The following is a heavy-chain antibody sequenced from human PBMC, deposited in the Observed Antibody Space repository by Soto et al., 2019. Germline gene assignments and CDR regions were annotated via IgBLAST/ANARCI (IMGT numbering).Heavy chain of an antibody. CDR3: ARGIAVAGHFDY. CDR1: GFTFSSYG. D-gene: IGHD6-19*01. Sequence: QVQLVESGGGVVQPGRSLRLSCAASGFTFSSYGMHWVRQAPGKGLEWVAVIWYDGSNKYYADSVKGRFTISRDNSKNTLYLQMNSLRAKDTAVYYCARGIAVAGHFDYWGQGTLVTVSS. V-gene: IGHV3-33*01. CDR2: IWYDGSNK. J-gene: IGHJ4*02.